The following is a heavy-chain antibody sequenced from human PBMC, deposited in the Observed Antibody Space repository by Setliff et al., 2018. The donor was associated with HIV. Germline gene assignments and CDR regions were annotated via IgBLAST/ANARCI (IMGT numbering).Heavy chain of an antibody. J-gene: IGHJ4*02. CDR1: GGSISSVSHF. CDR3: ARAVHYDILTGYYLEGYFDY. CDR2: INTSGRI. Sequence: PSETLSLTCTVSGGSISSVSHFWIWIRQPAGKGLGWIGRINTSGRINYNPSLESRVSMSVDTSKNQFSLKLNSVTAADTAVYYCARAVHYDILTGYYLEGYFDYWGQGTLVTVSS. V-gene: IGHV4-61*02. D-gene: IGHD3-9*01.